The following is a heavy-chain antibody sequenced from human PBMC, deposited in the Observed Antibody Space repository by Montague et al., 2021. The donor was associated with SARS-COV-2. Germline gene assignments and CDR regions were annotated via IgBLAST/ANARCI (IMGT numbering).Heavy chain of an antibody. CDR1: GASISSGGYY. Sequence: TLSLTCTVSGASISSGGYYWSWIRQHPGKGLEWIGYIYYSGSTYYNPSLKSRVTISVDTSKNQFSLKLSSVTAADTAVYYCARDVGWCSSCWFDYWGQGTLVTVSS. V-gene: IGHV4-31*03. CDR2: IYYSGST. D-gene: IGHD6-13*01. J-gene: IGHJ4*02. CDR3: ARDVGWCSSCWFDY.